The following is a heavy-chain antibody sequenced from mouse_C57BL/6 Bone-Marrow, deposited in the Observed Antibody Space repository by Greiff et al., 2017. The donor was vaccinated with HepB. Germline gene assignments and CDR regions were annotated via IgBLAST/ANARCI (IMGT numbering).Heavy chain of an antibody. D-gene: IGHD1-1*01. CDR3: ARSNYYGSSYVDY. CDR1: GYTFTSYW. CDR2: IYPGSGST. V-gene: IGHV1-55*01. Sequence: AQLQQPGAELVKPGASVKMSCKASGYTFTSYWITWVKQRPGQGLEWIGDIYPGSGSTNYNEKFKSKATLTVDTSSSTAYMQLSSLTSEDSAVYYCARSNYYGSSYVDYWGQGTTLTVSS. J-gene: IGHJ2*01.